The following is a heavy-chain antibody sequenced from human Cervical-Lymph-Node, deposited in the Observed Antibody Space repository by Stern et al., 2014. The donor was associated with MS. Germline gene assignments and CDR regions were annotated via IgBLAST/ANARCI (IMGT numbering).Heavy chain of an antibody. Sequence: HVQLQESGPGLVKPSQTLSLTCTVSGGSISSGGYYWSWIRKHPGKGVEWIGYTSSSGSTYYNPSLKSRVTISVDTSKNQFSLKLSSVTAADTAVYYCASSTGRGRGPLAEVDYYYYYGMDVWGQGTTVTVSS. CDR2: TSSSGST. D-gene: IGHD1-14*01. J-gene: IGHJ6*02. CDR3: ASSTGRGRGPLAEVDYYYYYGMDV. V-gene: IGHV4-31*03. CDR1: GGSISSGGYY.